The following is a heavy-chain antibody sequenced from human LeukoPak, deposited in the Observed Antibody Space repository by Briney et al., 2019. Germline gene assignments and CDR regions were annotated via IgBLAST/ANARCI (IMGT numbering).Heavy chain of an antibody. J-gene: IGHJ4*02. CDR3: AKDGLDIVATPFDY. CDR2: ISGSGGST. Sequence: PGGSLRLSCAAPGFTFSSYAMSRVRQAPGKGLERVSAISGSGGSTYYADSVKGRFTISRDNSKNTLYLQMNSLRAEDTAVYYCAKDGLDIVATPFDYWGQGTLVTVSS. V-gene: IGHV3-23*01. D-gene: IGHD5-12*01. CDR1: GFTFSSYA.